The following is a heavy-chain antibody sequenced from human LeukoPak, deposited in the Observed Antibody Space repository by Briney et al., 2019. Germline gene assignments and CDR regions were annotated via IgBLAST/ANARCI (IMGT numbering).Heavy chain of an antibody. CDR3: AREKLSGTIVVVVAADYYYYYMDV. V-gene: IGHV3-7*01. CDR2: INQDGSEK. Sequence: GGSLRLSCAASGFTFSTYWMSWVRQAPGKGLEWVANINQDGSEKYSVDSVKGRFTISRDNAKNSLYLQMNSLRAEDTAVYYCAREKLSGTIVVVVAADYYYYYMDVWGKGTTVTVSS. D-gene: IGHD2-15*01. CDR1: GFTFSTYW. J-gene: IGHJ6*03.